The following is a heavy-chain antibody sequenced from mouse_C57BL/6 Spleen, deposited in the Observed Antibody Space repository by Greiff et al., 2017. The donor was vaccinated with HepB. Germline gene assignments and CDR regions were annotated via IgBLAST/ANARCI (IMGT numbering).Heavy chain of an antibody. V-gene: IGHV1-39*01. CDR3: ASGAYYSNSAWFAY. CDR1: GYSFTDYN. Sequence: VQLKQSGPELVKPGASVKISCKASGYSFTDYNMNWVKQSNGKSLEWIGVINPNYGTTSYNQKFKGKATLTVDQSSSTAYMQLNSLTSEDSAVYYCASGAYYSNSAWFAYWGQGTLVTVSA. CDR2: INPNYGTT. D-gene: IGHD2-5*01. J-gene: IGHJ3*01.